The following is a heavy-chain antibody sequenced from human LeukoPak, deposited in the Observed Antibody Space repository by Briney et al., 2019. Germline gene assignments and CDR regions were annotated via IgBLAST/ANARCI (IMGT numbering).Heavy chain of an antibody. CDR2: ISWNSGSI. J-gene: IGHJ4*02. D-gene: IGHD3-22*01. V-gene: IGHV3-9*01. CDR1: GFTFDEYA. Sequence: GRSLRLSCAASGFTFDEYAMHWVRQAPGKGLEWVSGISWNSGSIGYADSVKGRFTISRDNAKNSLYLQMNSLRAEDTALYYCAKGGVGVYYDSSGSQTFDYWGQGTLVTVSS. CDR3: AKGGVGVYYDSSGSQTFDY.